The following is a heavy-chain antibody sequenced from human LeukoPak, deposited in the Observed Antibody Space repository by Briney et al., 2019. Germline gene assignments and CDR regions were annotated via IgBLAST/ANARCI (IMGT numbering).Heavy chain of an antibody. J-gene: IGHJ3*02. Sequence: SETLSLTCTVSGGSISSYYWSWIRQPPGKGLEWIGYIYYSGSTNYNPSLKSRVTISVDTSKNQFSLKLSSVTAADTAVYYCARGPRLGYYYDSSGRAFDIWGQGTMVTVSS. CDR1: GGSISSYY. D-gene: IGHD3-22*01. CDR2: IYYSGST. V-gene: IGHV4-59*01. CDR3: ARGPRLGYYYDSSGRAFDI.